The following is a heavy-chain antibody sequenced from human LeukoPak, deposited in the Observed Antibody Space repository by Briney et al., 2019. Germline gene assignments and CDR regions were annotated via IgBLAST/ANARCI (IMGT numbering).Heavy chain of an antibody. CDR1: GFTFSSYS. D-gene: IGHD5-12*01. J-gene: IGHJ6*03. CDR3: ARVGGYSGYDLAFEHYYYYMDV. CDR2: ISSSSSYI. V-gene: IGHV3-21*01. Sequence: GGSLRLSCAASGFTFSSYSMNWVRQAPGKGLEWVSSISSSSSYIYYADSVKGRFTISRDNAKNSLYLQMNSLRAEDTAVYYCARVGGYSGYDLAFEHYYYYMDVWGKGTTATVSS.